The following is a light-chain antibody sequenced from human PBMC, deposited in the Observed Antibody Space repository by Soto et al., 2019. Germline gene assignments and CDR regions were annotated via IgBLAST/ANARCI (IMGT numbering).Light chain of an antibody. Sequence: DIQMTQSPSSLSASVGDRVTITCRASESVITYLNWYRQKPGKAPNLLIHTASTLESGVPTRFSGSGSGTDFTLTISSLQPEDIATYYCQQYDNLPRTFGQGTKVDIK. CDR1: ESVITY. J-gene: IGKJ1*01. CDR3: QQYDNLPRT. CDR2: TAS. V-gene: IGKV1-33*01.